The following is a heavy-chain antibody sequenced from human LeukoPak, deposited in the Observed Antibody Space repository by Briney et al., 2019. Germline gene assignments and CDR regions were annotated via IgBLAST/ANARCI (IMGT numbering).Heavy chain of an antibody. CDR2: IDWDDDK. CDR1: GFSLSTSGMC. V-gene: IGHV2-70*11. CDR3: ARVVLTHYYMDV. D-gene: IGHD2-15*01. Sequence: SGPTLVNPTQTLTLTCTFSGFSLSTSGMCVNWIRQPPGKALEWLARIDWDDDKYYSTSLKTRLTISTDTSKNQVVLTMTNMDPVDTATYYCARVVLTHYYMDVWGKGTTVTVSS. J-gene: IGHJ6*03.